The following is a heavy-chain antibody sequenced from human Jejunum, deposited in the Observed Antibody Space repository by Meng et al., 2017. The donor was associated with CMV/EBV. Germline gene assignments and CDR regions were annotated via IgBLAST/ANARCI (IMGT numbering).Heavy chain of an antibody. CDR1: SLASSPRG. CDR2: MYWDDDK. D-gene: IGHD1-1*01. CDR3: VDKKGYSGNWNGGAADY. J-gene: IGHJ4*02. Sequence: SLASSPRGGGWVRQTAGKALEWLAFMYWDDDKRYDPSLKNRHTITKDTPKSQVALTMTNMDPADTGTEHCVDKKGYSGNWNGGAADYWGQGALVTVSS. V-gene: IGHV2-5*05.